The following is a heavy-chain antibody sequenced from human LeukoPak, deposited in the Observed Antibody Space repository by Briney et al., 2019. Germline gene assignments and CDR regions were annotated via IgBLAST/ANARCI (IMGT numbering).Heavy chain of an antibody. Sequence: PSETLSLTCTVSGGSISSSGYYWGWIRQPPGKGLEWIGSVDYTGITSHSPSLKSRVTISVDTSKNQFSLKLSSVTAADTAVYYCARLGLVRSYSSYLGYYGMDVWGQGTTVTVSS. D-gene: IGHD6-6*01. V-gene: IGHV4-39*01. J-gene: IGHJ6*02. CDR2: VDYTGIT. CDR3: ARLGLVRSYSSYLGYYGMDV. CDR1: GGSISSSGYY.